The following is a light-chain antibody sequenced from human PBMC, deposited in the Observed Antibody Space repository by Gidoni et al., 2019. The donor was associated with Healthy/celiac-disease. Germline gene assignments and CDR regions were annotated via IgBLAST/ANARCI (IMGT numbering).Light chain of an antibody. V-gene: IGKV3-11*01. CDR1: QSVSSY. Sequence: IVLTQSPATLSLSPGERATISCRASQSVSSYLAWYQQKPGQAPRLLIYDASNRATGLPARFSGSGSGTDFTLTISSLEPEDFAVYYCQQYYSTPPTFGQGTKLEIK. J-gene: IGKJ2*01. CDR2: DAS. CDR3: QQYYSTPPT.